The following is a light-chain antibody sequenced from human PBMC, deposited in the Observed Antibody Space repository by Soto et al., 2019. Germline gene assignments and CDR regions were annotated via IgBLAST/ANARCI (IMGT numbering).Light chain of an antibody. CDR2: EVT. V-gene: IGLV2-14*01. CDR1: SSDVGAYNC. J-gene: IGLJ1*01. CDR3: NSYTTNSNRV. Sequence: QSVLTQPASVSGSPGQSITISCTGTSSDVGAYNCVSWYQHHPGKAPKLMIYEVTNRPSGVSNRFSGSKSGNTASLTISGLQAEDEADYYCNSYTTNSNRVFGTGTKLTVL.